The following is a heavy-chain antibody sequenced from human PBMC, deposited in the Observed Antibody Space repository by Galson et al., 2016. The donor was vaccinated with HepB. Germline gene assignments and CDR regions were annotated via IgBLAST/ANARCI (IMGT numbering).Heavy chain of an antibody. J-gene: IGHJ4*02. CDR1: GFIYSSYG. Sequence: SLRLSCAASGFIYSSYGFHWVRQAPGKGLVWLAVIWNDGSKTEYADSVRGRFAISRDTSKNTLYLQMDSLTAEDTAVYYCAREVVQDYLWGSYRYDGRAGLGRWGQGTLVTDSS. CDR3: AREVVQDYLWGSYRYDGRAGLGR. D-gene: IGHD3-16*02. CDR2: IWNDGSKT. V-gene: IGHV3-33*01.